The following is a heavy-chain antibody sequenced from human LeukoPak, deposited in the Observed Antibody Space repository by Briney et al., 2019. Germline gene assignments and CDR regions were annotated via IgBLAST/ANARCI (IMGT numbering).Heavy chain of an antibody. CDR3: AKGLIAVAGRLYYYGMDV. D-gene: IGHD6-19*01. V-gene: IGHV3-23*01. Sequence: GGSLRLSCAASGFTFSSYAMSWVRQAPGKGLEWVSAISGSGGSTYYADSVKGRFTISGDNSKNTLYLQMNSLRAEDTAVYYCAKGLIAVAGRLYYYGMDVWGQGTTVTVSS. J-gene: IGHJ6*02. CDR1: GFTFSSYA. CDR2: ISGSGGST.